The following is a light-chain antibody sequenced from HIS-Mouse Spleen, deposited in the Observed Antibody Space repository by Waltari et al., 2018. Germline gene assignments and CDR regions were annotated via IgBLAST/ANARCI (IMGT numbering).Light chain of an antibody. Sequence: EIVLTQSPGTLSLSPGERATLSCRASQSVSSSYLAWYQQKPGQAPRLIIYGASSRATGIPDRFSGSVSGTDFTLTISRLEPEDFAVYYCQQYGSSPPYTFGQGTKLEIK. V-gene: IGKV3-20*01. CDR2: GAS. J-gene: IGKJ2*01. CDR1: QSVSSSY. CDR3: QQYGSSPPYT.